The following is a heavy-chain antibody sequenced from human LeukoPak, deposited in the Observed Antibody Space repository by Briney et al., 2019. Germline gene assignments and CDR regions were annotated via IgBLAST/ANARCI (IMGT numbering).Heavy chain of an antibody. CDR3: TAGGATSFDY. CDR2: LSYSNTTR. V-gene: IGHV3-48*04. CDR1: GFTFSNSS. D-gene: IGHD1-26*01. Sequence: GGSPRLSCAASGFTFSNSSVNWVRQAPGKGLEWVSYLSYSNTTRYYADSVKGRFTISRDNAKNSLFLHMNSLRAEDTAVYYCTAGGATSFDYWGQGTLVTVSS. J-gene: IGHJ4*02.